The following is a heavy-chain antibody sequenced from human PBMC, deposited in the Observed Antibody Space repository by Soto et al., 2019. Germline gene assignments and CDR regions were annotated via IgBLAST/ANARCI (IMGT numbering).Heavy chain of an antibody. CDR3: AKDLSGSGSYFNYYYYYGMDV. D-gene: IGHD3-10*01. J-gene: IGHJ6*02. Sequence: AGGSLRLSCAASGFTFSSYGMHWVRQAPGKGLEWVAVISYDGSNKYYADSVKGRFTISRDNSKNTLYLQMNSLRAEDTAVYYCAKDLSGSGSYFNYYYYYGMDVWGQGTTVTVSS. CDR2: ISYDGSNK. CDR1: GFTFSSYG. V-gene: IGHV3-30*18.